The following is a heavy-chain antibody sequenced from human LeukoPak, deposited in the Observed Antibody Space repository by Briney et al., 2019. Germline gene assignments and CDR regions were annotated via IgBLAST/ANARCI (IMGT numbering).Heavy chain of an antibody. J-gene: IGHJ6*03. CDR2: MNPNSGNT. CDR3: ARGLSRVYGSGTLSSGYVDV. D-gene: IGHD3-10*01. CDR1: GYTFTSYD. V-gene: IGHV1-8*01. Sequence: ASVKVSCKASGYTFTSYDINWVRQATGQGLEWMGWMNPNSGNTGYAQKFQGRVTMTRNTSISTAYMELSSLRSEDTAVYYCARGLSRVYGSGTLSSGYVDVWGKGTTVTISS.